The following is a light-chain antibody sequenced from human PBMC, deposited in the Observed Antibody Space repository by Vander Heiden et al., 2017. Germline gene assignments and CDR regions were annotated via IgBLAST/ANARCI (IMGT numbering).Light chain of an antibody. V-gene: IGKV2-28*01. CDR3: MQVLQTPST. CDR2: LGS. J-gene: IGKJ5*01. CDR1: QSLLHSNGYNY. Sequence: DIVMTQSQLSLPVTPGEPASISCRSSQSLLHSNGYNYLDWYLQKPGQSPQLLIYLGSNRASGVPDRFSGSGSGTDFTLKISRVEAEDVGVYYCMQVLQTPSTFGQGTRLEIK.